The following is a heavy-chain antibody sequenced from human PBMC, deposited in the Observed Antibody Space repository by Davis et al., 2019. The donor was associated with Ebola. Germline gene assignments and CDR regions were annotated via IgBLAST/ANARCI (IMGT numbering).Heavy chain of an antibody. CDR3: ARDASATVTTNWFDP. D-gene: IGHD4-11*01. Sequence: PSETLSLTCAVSGGSISSGGYSWSWIRQPPGKGLEWIGEINHSGSTNYNPSLKSRVTISVDTSKNQFSLKLSSVTAADTAVYYCARDASATVTTNWFDPWGQGTLVTVSS. V-gene: IGHV4-34*01. CDR2: INHSGST. J-gene: IGHJ5*02. CDR1: GGSISSGGYS.